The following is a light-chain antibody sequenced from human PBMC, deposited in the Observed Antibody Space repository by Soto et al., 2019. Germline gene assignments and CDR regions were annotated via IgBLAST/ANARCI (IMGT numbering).Light chain of an antibody. CDR2: DAS. V-gene: IGKV3-11*01. CDR3: QHRNILWT. J-gene: IGKJ1*01. Sequence: DIVLTQSPATLSLSPGERATLSCRASESVSSYLAWYQQKPGQAPRLLIYDASNRATGVPARFSGSGSGTDFTLTISSLEPEDFAFYYCQHRNILWTFGQGTKVEIK. CDR1: ESVSSY.